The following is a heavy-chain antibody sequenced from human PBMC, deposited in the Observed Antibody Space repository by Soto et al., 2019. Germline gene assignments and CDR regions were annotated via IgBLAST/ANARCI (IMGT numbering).Heavy chain of an antibody. CDR3: AKDRAVRGVLYYMDV. V-gene: IGHV3-23*01. D-gene: IGHD3-10*01. J-gene: IGHJ6*03. CDR1: GFTFSSYA. CDR2: ISGSGGST. Sequence: EVQLLESGGGLVQPGGSLRLSCAASGFTFSSYAMSWVRQAPGKGLEWVSAISGSGGSTYYADSVKGRFTISRDNSKNALYLQMNCLRAEDTAVYYCAKDRAVRGVLYYMDVWGKGTTVTVSS.